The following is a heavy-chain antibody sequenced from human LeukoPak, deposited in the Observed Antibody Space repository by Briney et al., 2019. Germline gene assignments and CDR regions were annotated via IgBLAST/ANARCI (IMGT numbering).Heavy chain of an antibody. CDR3: ARTDYDSSGPNFDY. Sequence: SETLSLTCAVYGGSFSPYFWSWIRQPPGKGLEWIGEINHSGSTNYNPSLKSRVTISVDTSKNQFSLNLSSVTAADTAVYYCARTDYDSSGPNFDYWGQGTLVTVS. V-gene: IGHV4-34*01. J-gene: IGHJ4*02. CDR2: INHSGST. CDR1: GGSFSPYF. D-gene: IGHD3-22*01.